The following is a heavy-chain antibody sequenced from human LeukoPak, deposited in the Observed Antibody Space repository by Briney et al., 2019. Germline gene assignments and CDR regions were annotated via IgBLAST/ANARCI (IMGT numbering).Heavy chain of an antibody. V-gene: IGHV1-69*02. D-gene: IGHD2-2*01. Sequence: SVKVSCKASGYTFTGYYMHWVRQAPGQGLEWMGRIIPILGIANYAQKFQGRVTITADKSTSTAYMELSSLRSEDTAVYYCASPIVVVPAAIAAFDIWGQGTMVTVSS. J-gene: IGHJ3*02. CDR2: IIPILGIA. CDR1: GYTFTGYY. CDR3: ASPIVVVPAAIAAFDI.